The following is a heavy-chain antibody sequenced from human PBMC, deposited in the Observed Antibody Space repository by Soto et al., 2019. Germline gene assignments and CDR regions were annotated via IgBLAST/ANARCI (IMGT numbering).Heavy chain of an antibody. J-gene: IGHJ6*02. CDR3: ARDKKPFNWSPSILKSYYYGMDV. CDR1: GFTFRTFA. Sequence: GGSLRLACAASGFTFRTFAMHWVRQAPGKGLEWVAVISNDGSIKYFLDSVKGRFTISRDNSNNTLSLQMDSLRAEDTAVYYCARDKKPFNWSPSILKSYYYGMDVWGQGTTVTVSS. V-gene: IGHV3-30-3*01. CDR2: ISNDGSIK. D-gene: IGHD1-1*01.